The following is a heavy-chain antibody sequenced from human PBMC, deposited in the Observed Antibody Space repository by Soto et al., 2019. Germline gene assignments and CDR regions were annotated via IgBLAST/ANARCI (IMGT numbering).Heavy chain of an antibody. CDR3: GRGQLNHDSSGWYWDAFDV. J-gene: IGHJ3*01. CDR1: GDSVSSGTAS. Sequence: QVQLQQSGPGLVKPSQTLSLTCAISGDSVSSGTASWHWIRQSPSRGLEWLGRTFYRSGWNKDYQESVKRRITINPDTSKNQYSLQVKPVSPEDTAVYCSGRGQLNHDSSGWYWDAFDVWGQGTMVTASP. V-gene: IGHV6-1*01. CDR2: TFYRSGWNK. D-gene: IGHD6-19*01.